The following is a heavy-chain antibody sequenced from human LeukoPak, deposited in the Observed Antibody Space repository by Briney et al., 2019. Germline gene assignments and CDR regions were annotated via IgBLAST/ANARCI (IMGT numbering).Heavy chain of an antibody. V-gene: IGHV3-30*04. Sequence: GGSLRLSCAASGFTFSSYAMHWVRQAPGKGLEWVAVISYDGSNKYYADSVKGRFTISRDNSKNTLYLQMNSLRAEDTAVYYCANMVRGVKFDYWGQGTLVTVSS. CDR3: ANMVRGVKFDY. D-gene: IGHD3-10*01. CDR1: GFTFSSYA. CDR2: ISYDGSNK. J-gene: IGHJ4*02.